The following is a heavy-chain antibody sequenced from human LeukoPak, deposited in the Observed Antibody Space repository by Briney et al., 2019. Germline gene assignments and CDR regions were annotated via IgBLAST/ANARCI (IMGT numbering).Heavy chain of an antibody. J-gene: IGHJ6*03. CDR3: ARRYYDFWSGLDYYYYMDV. CDR1: GYTFTSYG. D-gene: IGHD3-3*01. CDR2: ISAYNGNT. Sequence: GASVKVSCKASGYTFTSYGISWVRQAPGQGLEWMGWISAYNGNTNYAQKFQGRVTMTRNTSISTAYMELSSLRSEDTAVYYCARRYYDFWSGLDYYYYMDVWGKGTTVTVSS. V-gene: IGHV1-18*01.